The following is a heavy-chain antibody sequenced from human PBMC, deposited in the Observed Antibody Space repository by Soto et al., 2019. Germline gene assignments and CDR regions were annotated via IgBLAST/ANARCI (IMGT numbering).Heavy chain of an antibody. D-gene: IGHD3-3*01. CDR2: IKSKTDGGTT. J-gene: IGHJ4*02. CDR3: TTDHIGHVLRFLEGLSPDPGGY. CDR1: GFTFSNAW. Sequence: GGSLRLSCAAPGFTFSNAWMNWVRQAPGKGLEWVGRIKSKTDGGTTDYAAPVKGRFTISRDDSKNTLYLQMNSLKTEDTAVYYCTTDHIGHVLRFLEGLSPDPGGYWAQGTLVTVSS. V-gene: IGHV3-15*07.